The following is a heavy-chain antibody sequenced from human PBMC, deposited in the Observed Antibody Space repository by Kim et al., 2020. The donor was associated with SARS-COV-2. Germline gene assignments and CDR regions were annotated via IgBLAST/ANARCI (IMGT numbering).Heavy chain of an antibody. J-gene: IGHJ4*02. Sequence: DVESVKGRFTISRNKTKNSLYLQMNSLRAEDTAVYYCARVGIVAGSFDYWGQGTLVTVSS. V-gene: IGHV3-7*01. D-gene: IGHD5-12*01. CDR3: ARVGIVAGSFDY.